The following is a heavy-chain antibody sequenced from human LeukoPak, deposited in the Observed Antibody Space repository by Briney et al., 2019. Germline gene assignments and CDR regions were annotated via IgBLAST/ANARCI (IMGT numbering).Heavy chain of an antibody. CDR3: ARSHCSSTSCPDYYYYYYMDV. D-gene: IGHD2-2*01. V-gene: IGHV1-8*03. Sequence: ASVKVSCKASGYTFTSYDINWVRQATGQGLEWMGWMNPNSGNTGYARKFQGRVTITRNTSISTAYMELSSLRSEDTAVYYCARSHCSSTSCPDYYYYYYMDVWGKGTTVTVSS. CDR1: GYTFTSYD. CDR2: MNPNSGNT. J-gene: IGHJ6*03.